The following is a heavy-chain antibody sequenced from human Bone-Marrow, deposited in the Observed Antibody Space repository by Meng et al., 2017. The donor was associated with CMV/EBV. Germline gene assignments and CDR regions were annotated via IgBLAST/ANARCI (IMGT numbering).Heavy chain of an antibody. CDR1: GYSFMNFH. CDR2: INPNSGGT. V-gene: IGHV1-2*02. J-gene: IGHJ5*02. D-gene: IGHD4-23*01. Sequence: ASVKVSCKASGYSFMNFHMHWLRQAPGQGLEWMGWINPNSGGTNYAQKFQGRVTMTRDTSISTAYMELSRLRSDDTAVYYCARDPDYGGLPTMGLFDPWGQGTLVTVSS. CDR3: ARDPDYGGLPTMGLFDP.